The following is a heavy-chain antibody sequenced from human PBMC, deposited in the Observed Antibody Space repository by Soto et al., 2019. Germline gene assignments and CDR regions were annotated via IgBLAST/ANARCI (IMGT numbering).Heavy chain of an antibody. D-gene: IGHD3-22*01. CDR1: GGSISSYY. J-gene: IGHJ4*02. CDR3: ASQYYYDSSGSQTFDY. V-gene: IGHV4-59*01. CDR2: IYYGGGT. Sequence: SETLSLTCTVSGGSISSYYWNWIRQPPGKGLEWIGDIYYGGGTNYNPSLKSRVTLSVDTSKNQFSLKLSSVTAADTAVYYCASQYYYDSSGSQTFDYWGQGTTVTVSS.